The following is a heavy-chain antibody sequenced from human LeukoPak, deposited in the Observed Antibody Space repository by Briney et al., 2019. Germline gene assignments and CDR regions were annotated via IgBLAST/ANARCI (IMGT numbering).Heavy chain of an antibody. V-gene: IGHV1-69-2*01. D-gene: IGHD6-13*01. CDR2: VDPEDGET. Sequence: ASVKISCKVSGYTFTDYYMHWVQQAPGKGLEWMGLVDPEDGETIYAEKFQGRVIITADTSTDTAYMELSSLRSEDTAVYYCATGGKSIAAAWDYWGQGTLVTVSS. CDR3: ATGGKSIAAAWDY. CDR1: GYTFTDYY. J-gene: IGHJ4*02.